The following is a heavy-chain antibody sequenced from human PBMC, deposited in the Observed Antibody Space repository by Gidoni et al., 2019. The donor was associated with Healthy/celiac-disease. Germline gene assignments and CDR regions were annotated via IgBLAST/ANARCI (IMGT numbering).Heavy chain of an antibody. Sequence: QVQRVQSGAEVKKPGASVKVSCTVSGYTLTELSMHWVRQAPGKGLEWMGGFEPEDGETIYAQKFQGRVTMTEDTSTDTAYMELSSLRSEDTAVYYCATQGGIVGATYYYYGMDVWGQGTTVTVSS. CDR1: GYTLTELS. D-gene: IGHD1-26*01. CDR2: FEPEDGET. V-gene: IGHV1-24*01. J-gene: IGHJ6*02. CDR3: ATQGGIVGATYYYYGMDV.